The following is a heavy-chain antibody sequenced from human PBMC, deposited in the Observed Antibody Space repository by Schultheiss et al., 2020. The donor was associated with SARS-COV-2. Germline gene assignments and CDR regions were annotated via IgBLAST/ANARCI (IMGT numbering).Heavy chain of an antibody. Sequence: GGSLRLSCAASGFTFSSYAMSWVRQAPGKGLEWVSAISGSGGSTYYADSVKGRFTISRDNAKNSLYLQMNSLRAEDTAVYYCARGGMLVVVPDYWGQGTLVTVSS. CDR2: ISGSGGST. V-gene: IGHV3-23*01. CDR1: GFTFSSYA. J-gene: IGHJ4*02. CDR3: ARGGMLVVVPDY. D-gene: IGHD3-22*01.